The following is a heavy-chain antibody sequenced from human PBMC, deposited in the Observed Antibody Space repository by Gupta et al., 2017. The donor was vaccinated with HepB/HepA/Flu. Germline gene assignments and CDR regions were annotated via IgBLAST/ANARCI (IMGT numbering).Heavy chain of an antibody. V-gene: IGHV4-31*02. J-gene: IGHJ3*02. CDR1: GYY. D-gene: IGHD1-26*01. CDR3: ARVSGTGARMAFDI. CDR2: IYYSGST. Sequence: GYYWSCIRQHPGKGLEWIGYIYYSGSTYYNPSLKSRVTISVDTSKNQFSLKLSSVTAADTAVYYCARVSGTGARMAFDIWGQVTMVTVSS.